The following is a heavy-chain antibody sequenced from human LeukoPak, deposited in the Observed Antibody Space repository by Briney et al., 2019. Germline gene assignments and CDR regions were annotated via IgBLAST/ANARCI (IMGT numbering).Heavy chain of an antibody. CDR1: GGSISSYY. D-gene: IGHD3-22*01. Sequence: SETLSLTCTVSGGSISSYYWSWIRQPPAKGPEWIGYIYYSGSTNYNPSLKSRVTISVDTSKNQFSLKLSSVTAADTAVYYCARVVVNYDAFDIWGQGTMVTVSS. V-gene: IGHV4-59*01. CDR3: ARVVVNYDAFDI. J-gene: IGHJ3*02. CDR2: IYYSGST.